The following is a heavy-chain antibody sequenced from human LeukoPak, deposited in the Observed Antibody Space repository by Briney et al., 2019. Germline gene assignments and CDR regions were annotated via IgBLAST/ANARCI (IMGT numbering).Heavy chain of an antibody. Sequence: PGGSLRLSCAASGFSFSSYRMNWVRQAPGKGLEWIGSIYYSGSTYYNPSLKSRVTISVDTSKNQFSLKLSSVTAADTAVYYCASSEIAVAGLFDYWGQGTLVTVSS. CDR2: IYYSGST. J-gene: IGHJ4*02. CDR3: ASSEIAVAGLFDY. CDR1: GFSFSSYR. D-gene: IGHD6-19*01. V-gene: IGHV4-38-2*01.